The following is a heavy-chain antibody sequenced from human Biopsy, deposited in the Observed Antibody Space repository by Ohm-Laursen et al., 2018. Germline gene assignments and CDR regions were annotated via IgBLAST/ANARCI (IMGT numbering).Heavy chain of an antibody. J-gene: IGHJ2*01. CDR1: GGSIISYY. D-gene: IGHD3-22*01. Sequence: SDTLSLTCGVSGGSIISYYWTWIRQPPGKGLEWIGHVYNGGITNYNPSLQSRVTISVDTSKNHFSLRLRSVTPADTAIYYCARDRGYYSDRTVPGYFDLWGRGTLVTVSS. CDR2: VYNGGIT. V-gene: IGHV4-59*01. CDR3: ARDRGYYSDRTVPGYFDL.